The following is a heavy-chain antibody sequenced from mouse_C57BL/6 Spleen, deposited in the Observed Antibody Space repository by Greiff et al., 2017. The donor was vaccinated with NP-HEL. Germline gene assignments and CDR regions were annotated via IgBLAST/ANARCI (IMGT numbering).Heavy chain of an antibody. CDR2: IWSGGST. Sequence: VMLVESGPGLVQPSQSLSITCTVSGFSLTSYGVHWVRQSPGKGLEWLGVIWSGGSTDYNAAFISRLSISKDNSKSQVFFKMNSLQADDTAIYYCARRIGYGSSYDAMDYWGQGTSVTVSS. V-gene: IGHV2-2*01. D-gene: IGHD1-1*01. CDR3: ARRIGYGSSYDAMDY. CDR1: GFSLTSYG. J-gene: IGHJ4*01.